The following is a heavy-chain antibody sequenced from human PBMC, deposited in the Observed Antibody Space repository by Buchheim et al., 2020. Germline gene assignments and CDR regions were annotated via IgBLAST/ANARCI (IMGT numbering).Heavy chain of an antibody. CDR3: ARGIAATANPNWFDP. D-gene: IGHD6-25*01. Sequence: EVFLVESGGHLVQPGGSLRLSCAASGFSFSSYWMHWVRQAPGRGLVWVSRITSDGSGTGYADSVTGRFTISRDNAKNTLYLQMNSLSPEDTAVYFCARGIAATANPNWFDPWGQGTL. J-gene: IGHJ5*02. V-gene: IGHV3-74*02. CDR1: GFSFSSYW. CDR2: ITSDGSGT.